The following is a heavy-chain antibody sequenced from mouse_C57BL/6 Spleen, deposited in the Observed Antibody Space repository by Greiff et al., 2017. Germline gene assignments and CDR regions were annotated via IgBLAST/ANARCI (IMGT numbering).Heavy chain of an antibody. CDR2: IYPGDGDT. J-gene: IGHJ2*01. Sequence: QVQLKESGAELVKPGASVKISCKASGYAFSSYWMNWVKQRPGKGLEWIGQIYPGDGDTNYNGKFKGKATLTADKSSSTAYMQLSSLTSEDSAVYFCARSDGSNYFDYWGQGTTLTVSS. CDR1: GYAFSSYW. CDR3: ARSDGSNYFDY. D-gene: IGHD1-1*01. V-gene: IGHV1-80*01.